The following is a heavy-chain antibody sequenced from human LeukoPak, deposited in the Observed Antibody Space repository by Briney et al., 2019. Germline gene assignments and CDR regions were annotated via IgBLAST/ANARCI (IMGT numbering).Heavy chain of an antibody. D-gene: IGHD6-13*01. CDR1: GYTFTSYD. V-gene: IGHV1-8*01. CDR2: MNPTSGNT. Sequence: ASVKVSCKASGYTFTSYDINWVRQATGQGLEWMGWMNPTSGNTGYAQRFQGRVTMTRNTSISTAYMELSSLRSEDTAVYYCARDGSIAAAGTPSGFDYWGQGTLVTVSS. J-gene: IGHJ4*02. CDR3: ARDGSIAAAGTPSGFDY.